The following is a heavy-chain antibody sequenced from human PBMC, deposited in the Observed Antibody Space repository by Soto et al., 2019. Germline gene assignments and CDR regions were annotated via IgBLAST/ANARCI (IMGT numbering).Heavy chain of an antibody. CDR1: GFTFSSYG. J-gene: IGHJ4*02. CDR3: ARPTTVVTPPDY. CDR2: IWYDGSNK. V-gene: IGHV3-33*01. Sequence: GGSLRLSCAASGFTFSSYGMHWVRQAPGKGLEWVAVIWYDGSNKYYADSVKGRFTISRDNSKNTLYLQMNSPRAEDTAVYYCARPTTVVTPPDYWGQGTLVTVSS. D-gene: IGHD4-17*01.